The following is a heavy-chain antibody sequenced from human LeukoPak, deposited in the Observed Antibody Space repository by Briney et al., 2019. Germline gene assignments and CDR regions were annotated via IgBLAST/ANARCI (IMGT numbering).Heavy chain of an antibody. V-gene: IGHV1-18*01. CDR1: GYTLTSYG. CDR3: ARGGYCSSTSCPNYYYYYMDV. Sequence: ASVKVSCKASGYTLTSYGISWVRQAPGQGLEWMGWISAYNGNTNYAQKLQGRVTMTTDTSTSTAYMELRSLRSDDTAVYYCARGGYCSSTSCPNYYYYYMDVWGKGTTVTVSS. D-gene: IGHD2-2*01. J-gene: IGHJ6*03. CDR2: ISAYNGNT.